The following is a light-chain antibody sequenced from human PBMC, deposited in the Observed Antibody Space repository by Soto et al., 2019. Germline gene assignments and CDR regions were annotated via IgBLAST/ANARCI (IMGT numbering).Light chain of an antibody. Sequence: DIVMTQTPLSSPVTLGQPASISCRSSQSLVHSDGNPYLSWLQQRPGQPPRLLIYKISNRLSGVPDRFSGSGAGTDFTLKISRVEAEDVGVYYCMQATQFPPYTFGQGTKLEIE. CDR2: KIS. CDR1: QSLVHSDGNPY. J-gene: IGKJ2*01. CDR3: MQATQFPPYT. V-gene: IGKV2-24*01.